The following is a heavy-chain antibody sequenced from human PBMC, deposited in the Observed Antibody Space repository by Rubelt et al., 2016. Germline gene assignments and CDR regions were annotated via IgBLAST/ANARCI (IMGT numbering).Heavy chain of an antibody. V-gene: IGHV4-61*05. CDR2: IYYSGST. Sequence: QLHLQESGPGLVQPSETLSLTCTVFGDSISNDNYYWGWVRQSPGRGLEWIGYIYYSGSTNYTPSLTRRVTLSVDTSKNQVSRNLVTVPGADTAVFYWARASGSYQANVWYFDLWGRGALVTVSA. D-gene: IGHD1-26*01. CDR1: GDSISNDNYY. J-gene: IGHJ2*01. CDR3: ARASGSYQANVWYFDL.